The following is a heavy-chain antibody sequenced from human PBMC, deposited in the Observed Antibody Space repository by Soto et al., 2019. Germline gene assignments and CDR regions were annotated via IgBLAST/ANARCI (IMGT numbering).Heavy chain of an antibody. CDR1: GGTFSSYA. J-gene: IGHJ6*02. D-gene: IGHD2-2*01. V-gene: IGHV1-69*13. Sequence: SLKVSCKAYGGTFSSYAISWVRQAPGQGLEWMGGIIPIFGTANYAQKFQGRVTITADESTSTAYMELSSLRSEDTAVYYCAYCSSTSCPGWYGMDVWGQGTTVTVSS. CDR2: IIPIFGTA. CDR3: AYCSSTSCPGWYGMDV.